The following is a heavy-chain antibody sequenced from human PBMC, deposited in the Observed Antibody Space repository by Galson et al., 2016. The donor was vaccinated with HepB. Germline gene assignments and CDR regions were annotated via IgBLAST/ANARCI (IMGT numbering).Heavy chain of an antibody. D-gene: IGHD3-9*01. CDR3: ARDLRGMIRFFDWSTHFDS. Sequence: SLRLSCAASGFTFNTYSMNWVRQAPGKGLEWVSSISGTSTYIYYADSVKGRFTISRDNAKHSLYLQMNNVRAEETAVYYCARDLRGMIRFFDWSTHFDSWGQGTLVTVSS. V-gene: IGHV3-21*01. CDR1: GFTFNTYS. J-gene: IGHJ4*02. CDR2: ISGTSTYI.